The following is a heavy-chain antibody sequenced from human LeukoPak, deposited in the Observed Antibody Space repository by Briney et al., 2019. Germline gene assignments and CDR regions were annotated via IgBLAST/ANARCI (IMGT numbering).Heavy chain of an antibody. CDR2: IYTSGST. D-gene: IGHD2-2*01. V-gene: IGHV4-4*07. CDR3: ARAHCSSTSCYNWFDP. CDR1: GGSISSYY. J-gene: IGHJ5*02. Sequence: PSETLSLTCIVSGGSISSYYWSWIRQPAGKGLEWIGRIYTSGSTNYNPSLKSRVTMSVDTSKNQFSLKLSSVTAADTAVYYCARAHCSSTSCYNWFDPWGQGTLVTVSS.